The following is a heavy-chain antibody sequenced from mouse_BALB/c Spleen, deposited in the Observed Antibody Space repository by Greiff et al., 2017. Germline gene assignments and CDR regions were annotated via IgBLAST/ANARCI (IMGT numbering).Heavy chain of an antibody. CDR3: VREGEAWFAY. V-gene: IGHV2-9-2*01. J-gene: IGHJ3*01. CDR2: IWTGGGT. D-gene: IGHD2-13*01. CDR1: GFSLTSYD. Sequence: VHLVESGPGLVAPSQSLSITCTVSGFSLTSYDISWIRQPPGKGLEWLGVIWTGGGTNYNSAFMSRLSISKDNSKSQVFLKMNSLQTDDTAIYYCVREGEAWFAYWGQGTLVTVSA.